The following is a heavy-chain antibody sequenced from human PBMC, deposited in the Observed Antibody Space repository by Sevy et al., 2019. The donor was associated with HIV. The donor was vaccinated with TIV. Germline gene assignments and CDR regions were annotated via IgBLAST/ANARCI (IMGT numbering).Heavy chain of an antibody. CDR2: INPGNGNT. Sequence: ASVKVSCKASGYTFTSYAIHWVRQAPGQRLEWMGWINPGNGNTKYPQKFQDRVTITRDTSASTTYMELSSLRSEDTAVYYCSRRGMPAAIFDYWGRGTLVPVSS. CDR3: SRRGMPAAIFDY. J-gene: IGHJ4*02. D-gene: IGHD2-2*01. CDR1: GYTFTSYA. V-gene: IGHV1-3*01.